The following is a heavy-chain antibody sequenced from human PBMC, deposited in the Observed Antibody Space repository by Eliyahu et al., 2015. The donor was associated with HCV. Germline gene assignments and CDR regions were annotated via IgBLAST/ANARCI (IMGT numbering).Heavy chain of an antibody. V-gene: IGHV3-13*01. Sequence: EVQLVESGGGLVQPGGSLRLSCAASGFTFXXYDMHWVRQVTGEGPEWVAAIGTVGDTYYPASVRGRFTISRENAKNSLYLQMNSLRAEDTAVYYCARVVYGGNSDYYYYYMDVWGRGTAVTVS. CDR2: IGTVGDT. CDR1: GFTFXXYD. CDR3: ARVVYGGNSDYYYYYMDV. J-gene: IGHJ6*03. D-gene: IGHD4-23*01.